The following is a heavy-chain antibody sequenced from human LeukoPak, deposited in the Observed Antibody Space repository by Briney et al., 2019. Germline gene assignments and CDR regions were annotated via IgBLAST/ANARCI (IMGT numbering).Heavy chain of an antibody. CDR1: GFTFSSYG. D-gene: IGHD3-22*01. V-gene: IGHV3-23*01. J-gene: IGHJ4*02. CDR2: ISGSGGST. CDR3: AKNGLGAVVKTD. Sequence: GGSLRLSCAASGFTFSSYGMSWVRQAPGKGLEWVSAISGSGGSTYYADSVKGRFTISRDNSKNTLYLQMNSLRAEDSAVYYCAKNGLGAVVKTDWGQGTLVTVSS.